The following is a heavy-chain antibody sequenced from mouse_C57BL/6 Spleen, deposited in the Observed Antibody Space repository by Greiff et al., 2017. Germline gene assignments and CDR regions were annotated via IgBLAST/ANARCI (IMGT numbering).Heavy chain of an antibody. CDR3: ARVRGNYDGAWFAY. Sequence: QVQLQQPGAELVRPGSSVTLSCKASVYTFTSYWLHWVKQRPIQGLEWIGNIDPSDSETHYNQKFKDKATLTVDKSSSTAYMQLSSLTSEDSAVYYCARVRGNYDGAWFAYWGQGTLVTVSA. CDR1: VYTFTSYW. J-gene: IGHJ3*01. V-gene: IGHV1-52*01. CDR2: IDPSDSET. D-gene: IGHD2-4*01.